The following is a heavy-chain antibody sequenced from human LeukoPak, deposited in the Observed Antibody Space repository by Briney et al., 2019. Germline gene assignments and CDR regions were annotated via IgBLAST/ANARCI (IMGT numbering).Heavy chain of an antibody. CDR3: ARHKYYFDY. V-gene: IGHV4-39*01. CDR2: IYYSGST. CDR1: GGSISSSSYY. J-gene: IGHJ4*02. Sequence: SETLSLTCIVSGGSISSSSYYWGWIRQPPGKGLEWIGSIYYSGSTYYNPSLKSRVTISVDTSKNQFSLRLSSVTAADTAAYYCARHKYYFDYWGQGTLVTVSS.